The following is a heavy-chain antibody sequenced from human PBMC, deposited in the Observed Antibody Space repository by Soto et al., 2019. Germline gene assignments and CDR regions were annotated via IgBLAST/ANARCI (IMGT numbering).Heavy chain of an antibody. Sequence: GGSLRLSCAASGFTFSSYAMHWVRQAPGKGLEYVSAISSNGGSTYYANSVKGRFTISRDNSKNTLYLQMGSLRAEDMAVYYCARDQGASYGSGSYTPDHGWFDPWGQGTLVTVSS. V-gene: IGHV3-64*01. CDR1: GFTFSSYA. CDR2: ISSNGGST. D-gene: IGHD3-10*01. J-gene: IGHJ5*02. CDR3: ARDQGASYGSGSYTPDHGWFDP.